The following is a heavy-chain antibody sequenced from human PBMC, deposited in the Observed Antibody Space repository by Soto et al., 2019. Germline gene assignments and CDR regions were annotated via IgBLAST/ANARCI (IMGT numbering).Heavy chain of an antibody. CDR1: GYSFTSYW. Sequence: AGESLKISCKGSGYSFTSYWNGWVRQMPGKGLEWMGIIYPGDSDTRYSPSFEGQVTISADKSITTAYLQWSSLKASDTAMYYCARPSYSSARYYGMDVWGQGTTVTVSS. CDR2: IYPGDSDT. CDR3: ARPSYSSARYYGMDV. D-gene: IGHD6-25*01. V-gene: IGHV5-51*01. J-gene: IGHJ6*02.